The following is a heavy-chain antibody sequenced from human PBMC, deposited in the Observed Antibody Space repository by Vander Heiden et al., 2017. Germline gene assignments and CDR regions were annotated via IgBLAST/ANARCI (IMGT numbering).Heavy chain of an antibody. Sequence: VQLVQSGAGVKKPGASGKVSCSASGYTFTSYDINWVRQATGQGLEWMGWMNPNSGNTGYAQKFQGRVTMTRNTSISTAYMELSSLRSEDTAVYYCARAQVYSYNRGLVGYWGQGTLVTVSS. CDR2: MNPNSGNT. D-gene: IGHD5-18*01. CDR1: GYTFTSYD. J-gene: IGHJ4*02. CDR3: ARAQVYSYNRGLVGY. V-gene: IGHV1-8*01.